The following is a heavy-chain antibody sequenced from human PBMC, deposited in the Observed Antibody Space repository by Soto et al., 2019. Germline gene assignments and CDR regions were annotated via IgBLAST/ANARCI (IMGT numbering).Heavy chain of an antibody. J-gene: IGHJ6*02. V-gene: IGHV1-18*01. CDR3: ARDSGYDYDYYYYGMDV. D-gene: IGHD5-12*01. Sequence: ASVKVSCKASGYTFTSYGINWVRQAPGQGLEWMGWISAYNGNTNYAQKLQGRVTMTTDTSTSTAYMELRSLRSDDTAVYYCARDSGYDYDYYYYGMDVWGQGTTVTVSS. CDR1: GYTFTSYG. CDR2: ISAYNGNT.